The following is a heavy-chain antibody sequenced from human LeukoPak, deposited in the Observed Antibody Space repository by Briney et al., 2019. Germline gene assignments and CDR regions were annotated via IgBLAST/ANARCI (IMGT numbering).Heavy chain of an antibody. CDR1: GFTFSSYA. V-gene: IGHV3-23*01. Sequence: GGSLRLSCAASGFTFSSYAMSWVRQAPGKGLEWVSGISWNSGSIGYADSVKGRFTISRDNAKNSLYLQMNSLRVEDTAMYYCARRDDFDIWGQGTLVTVSS. CDR2: ISWNSGSI. J-gene: IGHJ3*02. CDR3: ARRDDFDI.